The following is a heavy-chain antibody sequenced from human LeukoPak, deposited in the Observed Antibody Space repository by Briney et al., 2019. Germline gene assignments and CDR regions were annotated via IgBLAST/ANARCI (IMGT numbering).Heavy chain of an antibody. Sequence: SQTLSLTCTVSGGSISSGDYYWSWICQPPGKGLEWIGYIYYSGSTYYNPSLKSRVTISVDTSKNQFSLKLSSVTAADTAVYYCARDVYSNYYYGMDVWGQGTTVTVSS. V-gene: IGHV4-30-4*01. CDR3: ARDVYSNYYYGMDV. D-gene: IGHD4-11*01. J-gene: IGHJ6*02. CDR2: IYYSGST. CDR1: GGSISSGDYY.